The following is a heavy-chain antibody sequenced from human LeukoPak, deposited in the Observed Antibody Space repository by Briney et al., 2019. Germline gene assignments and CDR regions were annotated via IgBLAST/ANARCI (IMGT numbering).Heavy chain of an antibody. CDR1: GFNFTNAW. D-gene: IGHD5-12*01. V-gene: IGHV3-15*01. CDR3: TDPPTSL. Sequence: PGGSLRLSCAASGFNFTNAWVSWVRQAPGKGLEWLGRIKSKADGGTTENAAPVKDRFAISRDDSKNTLYLQMNSLKTEDTAVYYWTDPPTSLWGQGILVNVSS. J-gene: IGHJ4*02. CDR2: IKSKADGGTT.